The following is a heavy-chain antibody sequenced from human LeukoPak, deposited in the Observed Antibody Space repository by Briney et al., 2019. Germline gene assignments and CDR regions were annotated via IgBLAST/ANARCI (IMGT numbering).Heavy chain of an antibody. J-gene: IGHJ4*02. CDR3: AKVGTRDIVVVVAASY. V-gene: IGHV3-30-3*01. D-gene: IGHD2-15*01. CDR1: GFTFSSYA. Sequence: GRSLRLSCAASGFTFSSYAMHWVRQAPGKGLEWVAVISYDGSNKYYADSVKGRFTISRDNSKNTLYLQMNSLRAEDTAVYYCAKVGTRDIVVVVAASYWGQGTLVTVSS. CDR2: ISYDGSNK.